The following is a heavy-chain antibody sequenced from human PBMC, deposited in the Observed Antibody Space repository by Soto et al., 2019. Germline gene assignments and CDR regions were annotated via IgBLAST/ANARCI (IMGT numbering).Heavy chain of an antibody. CDR2: ISHDGSNK. CDR3: AKDQYFGSESYALDY. D-gene: IGHD3-10*01. J-gene: IGHJ4*02. CDR1: GFTFSGYG. V-gene: IGHV3-30*18. Sequence: VQLVESGGGVVQPGRSLRLSCAASGFTFSGYGMHWVRQAPGKGLEWVAVISHDGSNKYYADSVKGRFTISRDNSKNTVYLQMDSLRAADTAVYYCAKDQYFGSESYALDYWGQGTLVIVSS.